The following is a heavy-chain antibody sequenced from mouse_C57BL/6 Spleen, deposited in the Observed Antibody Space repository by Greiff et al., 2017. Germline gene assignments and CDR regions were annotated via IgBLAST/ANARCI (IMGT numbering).Heavy chain of an antibody. J-gene: IGHJ2*01. CDR1: GFNIKDYY. CDR3: ASSPAYYYSNYFDY. V-gene: IGHV14-2*01. D-gene: IGHD2-5*01. Sequence: VQLKQSGAELVKPGASVKLSCTASGFNIKDYYMHWVKQRTEQGLEWIGRIDPEDGVTKYAPKFQGKATITADTSSNTAYLQLSSLTSEDTAVYYCASSPAYYYSNYFDYWGQGTTLTVSS. CDR2: IDPEDGVT.